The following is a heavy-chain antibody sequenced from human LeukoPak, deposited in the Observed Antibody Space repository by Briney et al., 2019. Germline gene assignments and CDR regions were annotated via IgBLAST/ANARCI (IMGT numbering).Heavy chain of an antibody. CDR3: ARVSGSYYFNFDY. Sequence: GGSLRLSCAASGFTFGSYAMHWVRQAPGKGLEWVAVISYDGSNKYYADSVKGRFTISRDNSKNTLYLQMNSLRAEDTAVYYCARVSGSYYFNFDYWGQGTLVTVSS. CDR1: GFTFGSYA. D-gene: IGHD1-26*01. CDR2: ISYDGSNK. V-gene: IGHV3-30-3*01. J-gene: IGHJ4*02.